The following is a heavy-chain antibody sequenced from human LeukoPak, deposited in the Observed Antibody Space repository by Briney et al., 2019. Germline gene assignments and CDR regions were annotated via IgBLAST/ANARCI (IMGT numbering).Heavy chain of an antibody. CDR3: ARVFRNGSYYMCFDY. D-gene: IGHD1-26*01. CDR1: GFIVSSNY. CDR2: IYSGGST. V-gene: IGHV3-53*01. Sequence: GGSLRLSCAASGFIVSSNYMSWVRQAPGKGLEWVSVIYSGGSTYYADPVKGRFTISRDNSKNTLYLQMNSLRAEDTAVYYCARVFRNGSYYMCFDYWGQGTLVTVSS. J-gene: IGHJ4*02.